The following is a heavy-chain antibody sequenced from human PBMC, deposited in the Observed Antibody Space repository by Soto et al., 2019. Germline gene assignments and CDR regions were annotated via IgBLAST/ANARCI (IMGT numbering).Heavy chain of an antibody. V-gene: IGHV1-18*01. CDR3: ARVNDYIWGSYRSPWLDP. D-gene: IGHD3-16*02. CDR2: ISAYNGNT. J-gene: IGHJ5*02. CDR1: GYTFTSYG. Sequence: ASVKVSCKASGYTFTSYGISWVRQAPGQGLEWMGWISAYNGNTNYAQKLQGRVTMTTDTSTSTAYMELRSLRSDDTAVYYCARVNDYIWGSYRSPWLDPWGQGTLVTVSS.